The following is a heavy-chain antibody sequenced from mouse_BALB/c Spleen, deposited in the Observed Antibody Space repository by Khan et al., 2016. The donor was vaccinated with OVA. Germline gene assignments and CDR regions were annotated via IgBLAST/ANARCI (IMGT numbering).Heavy chain of an antibody. J-gene: IGHJ3*01. CDR1: GYTFTSYT. V-gene: IGHV1-4*01. CDR2: INPSNGYT. D-gene: IGHD2-14*01. Sequence: QVQLKESGAELARPGASVKMSCKASGYTFTSYTIHWIKKRPGQGLEWIGYINPSNGYTNYNQKFKDKATLTTDTSSTTAYLQLSSLTSDDSAVDNCVRDGAYHRNDGWFAYWGQGTLVTVSA. CDR3: VRDGAYHRNDGWFAY.